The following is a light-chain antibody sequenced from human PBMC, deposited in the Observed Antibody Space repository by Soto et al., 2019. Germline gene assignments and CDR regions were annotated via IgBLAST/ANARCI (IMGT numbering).Light chain of an antibody. CDR3: SSYTSSIPLYV. J-gene: IGLJ1*01. CDR2: DVS. Sequence: QSALTQPASVSGSPGQSITISCTGTSSDVGGYNYVSWYQQHPGKAPKLMIYDVSNRPSGVSNRFSGSKSGNTASLTISGLQAEDEADYYCSSYTSSIPLYVFGTGTKVTVL. V-gene: IGLV2-14*01. CDR1: SSDVGGYNY.